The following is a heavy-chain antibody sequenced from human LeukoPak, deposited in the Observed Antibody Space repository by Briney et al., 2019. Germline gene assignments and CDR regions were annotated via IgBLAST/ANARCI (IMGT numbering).Heavy chain of an antibody. V-gene: IGHV1-18*01. D-gene: IGHD1-1*01. J-gene: IGHJ6*02. CDR3: ARAGSTGTTGANYYYYGMDV. CDR2: ISAYNGNT. CDR1: GYTFTSYD. Sequence: ASVKVSCKASGYTFTSYDISWVRQAPGQGLEWMGWISAYNGNTNYAQKFQGRVTITADKSTSTAYMELSSLRSEDTAVYYCARAGSTGTTGANYYYYGMDVWGQGTTVTVSS.